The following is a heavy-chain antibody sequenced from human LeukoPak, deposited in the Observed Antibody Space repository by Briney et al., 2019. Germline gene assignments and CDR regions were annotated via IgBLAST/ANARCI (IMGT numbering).Heavy chain of an antibody. D-gene: IGHD5-12*01. J-gene: IGHJ4*02. CDR3: AKDLAGYSGYDYNY. CDR1: ASTFSSYG. V-gene: IGHV3-33*06. CDR2: IWYDGSNK. Sequence: GGSLRLSCAASASTFSSYGMHWVRQAPGKGLEWVAVIWYDGSNKYYADSVKGRFTISRDNSKNTPYLQMNSLRAEDTAVYYCAKDLAGYSGYDYNYWGQGTLVTVSS.